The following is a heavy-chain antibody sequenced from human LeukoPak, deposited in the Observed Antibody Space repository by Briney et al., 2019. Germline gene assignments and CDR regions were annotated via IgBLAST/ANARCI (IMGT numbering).Heavy chain of an antibody. CDR2: INPNSGGT. J-gene: IGHJ3*02. Sequence: GASVKVSCKASGYTFTGYYMHWVRQAPGQGLEWMGWINPNSGGTNYAQKFQGRVTMTRDTSISTAYMELSRLRSDDTAVYYCARDRSQGRGWASGDLGAFDIWGQGTMVTVSS. CDR3: ARDRSQGRGWASGDLGAFDI. CDR1: GYTFTGYY. D-gene: IGHD6-19*01. V-gene: IGHV1-2*02.